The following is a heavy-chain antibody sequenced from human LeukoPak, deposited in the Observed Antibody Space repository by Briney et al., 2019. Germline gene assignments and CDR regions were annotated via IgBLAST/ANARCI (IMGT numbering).Heavy chain of an antibody. D-gene: IGHD2-2*01. CDR2: ISAYNGNT. J-gene: IGHJ2*01. CDR3: ARDVPGYCSSTSCYEKRYFDL. V-gene: IGHV1-18*01. CDR1: GYTFTSYG. Sequence: SEKVSCKASGYTFTSYGISWVRQAPGQELNWMEWISAYNGNTNYAQKLQGRVTMTTDTSTSTAYMELRSLRSDDTAVYYCARDVPGYCSSTSCYEKRYFDLWGRGTLVTVSS.